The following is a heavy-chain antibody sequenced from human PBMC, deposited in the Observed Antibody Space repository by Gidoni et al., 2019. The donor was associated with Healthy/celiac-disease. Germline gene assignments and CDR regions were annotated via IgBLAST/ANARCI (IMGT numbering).Heavy chain of an antibody. V-gene: IGHV4-34*01. J-gene: IGHJ4*02. CDR1: GGSFSGYY. CDR3: ARGHPRGSGSPYRY. Sequence: QVQLQQWGAGLLKPSETLSLTCAVYGGSFSGYYWSWIRQPPGKGLEWIGEINHSGSTNYNPSLKSRVTISVDTSKNQFSLKLSSVTAADTAVYYCARGHPRGSGSPYRYWGQGTLVTVSS. CDR2: INHSGST. D-gene: IGHD3-10*01.